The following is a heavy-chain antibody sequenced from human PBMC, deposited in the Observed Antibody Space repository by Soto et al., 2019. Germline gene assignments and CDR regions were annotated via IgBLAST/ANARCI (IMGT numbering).Heavy chain of an antibody. CDR1: GFSFSSYA. V-gene: IGHV3-23*01. J-gene: IGHJ4*02. CDR3: AKAAAYHGSASYFPFDD. Sequence: EVQLLESGGGLVQPGGSLRLSFEASGFSFSSYAMSWVRQAPGKGLEWVPSISGSGANTYYVDSVKGRFTVSRDNSKNTLYLQMSSLRGEDTAVYKCAKAAAYHGSASYFPFDDWGLGTRVTVSS. D-gene: IGHD3-10*01. CDR2: ISGSGANT.